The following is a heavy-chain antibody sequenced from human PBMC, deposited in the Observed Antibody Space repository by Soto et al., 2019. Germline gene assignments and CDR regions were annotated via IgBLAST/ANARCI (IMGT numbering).Heavy chain of an antibody. CDR1: GFTFSTYS. V-gene: IGHV3-48*01. CDR2: ITTSSSTI. Sequence: ESGGGLVQPGGSLRLSCAASGFTFSTYSMNWVRQAPGKGLEWISYITTSSSTIYYADSVKGRFTISRDNAKNSLYLQMNSLRAEDTAVYYCARRAVWGQGTTVTVS. J-gene: IGHJ6*02. CDR3: ARRAV.